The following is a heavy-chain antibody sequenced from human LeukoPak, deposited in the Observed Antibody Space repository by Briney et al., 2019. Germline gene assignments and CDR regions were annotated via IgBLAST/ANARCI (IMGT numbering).Heavy chain of an antibody. Sequence: GASVKVSCKASGYTFTGYYMHWVRQAPGQGLEWMGWINPNSGGTNYAQKFQGRVTMTRDTSISTAYMELSRLRSDDTAVYYCARVMGQYYYYYMDVWGKGTTVTVSS. CDR1: GYTFTGYY. D-gene: IGHD2-8*01. J-gene: IGHJ6*03. V-gene: IGHV1-2*02. CDR3: ARVMGQYYYYYMDV. CDR2: INPNSGGT.